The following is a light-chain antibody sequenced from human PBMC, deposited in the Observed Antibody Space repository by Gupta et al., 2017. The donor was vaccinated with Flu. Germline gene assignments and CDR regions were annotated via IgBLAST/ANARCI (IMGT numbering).Light chain of an antibody. Sequence: QSALPQPASVSGSPGPSITISCPGTTIDVGGYNSVYCYQQRPCTAPNLMIYDVSNRHSGMSNRFSGSKSGNTAALTSAWLQAEEEADYYCSSYTSGITIVVAFGGGTKLTVL. CDR2: DVS. J-gene: IGLJ2*01. V-gene: IGLV2-14*03. CDR1: TIDVGGYNS. CDR3: SSYTSGITIVVA.